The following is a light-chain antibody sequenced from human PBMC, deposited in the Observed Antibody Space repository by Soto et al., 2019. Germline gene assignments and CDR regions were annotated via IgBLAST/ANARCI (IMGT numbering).Light chain of an antibody. V-gene: IGLV2-8*01. J-gene: IGLJ1*01. Sequence: QSVLTQPPSASGSPGQSVTISCTGTKNDIGVYDFVSWYQHHPGKAPRLIIYEVGHRPSGVPDRFSGSKSGNTASLTVSGLHDEDEADYCCYTYAGSNTEVFGSGTKLTVL. CDR2: EVG. CDR1: KNDIGVYDF. CDR3: YTYAGSNTEV.